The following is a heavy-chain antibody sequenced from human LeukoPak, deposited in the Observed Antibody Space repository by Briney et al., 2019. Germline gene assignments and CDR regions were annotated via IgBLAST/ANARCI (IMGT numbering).Heavy chain of an antibody. V-gene: IGHV1-2*02. J-gene: IGHJ4*02. Sequence: GASVKVSCKASGYTFTGYYMHWVRHSPEQGLEWMGWINPNSGGTNYAQKFQGRVTMTRDTSISTPYMELNRLRSDDTAVYYCARLSVSSWYPYLDYWGQGSLVTVSS. CDR1: GYTFTGYY. CDR2: INPNSGGT. CDR3: ARLSVSSWYPYLDY. D-gene: IGHD6-13*01.